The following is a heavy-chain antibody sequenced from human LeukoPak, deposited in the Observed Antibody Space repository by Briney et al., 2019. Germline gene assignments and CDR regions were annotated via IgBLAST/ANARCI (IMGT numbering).Heavy chain of an antibody. V-gene: IGHV4-39*02. CDR3: ARDPYYYDSSGYAPFDY. Sequence: PSETLSLTCTVSGGSISGSSYYWGWIRQPPGKGLEWIGSIYYSGSTYYNPSLKSRVTISVDTSKNQFSLKLSSVTAADTAVYYCARDPYYYDSSGYAPFDYWGQGTLVTVSS. CDR1: GGSISGSSYY. CDR2: IYYSGST. D-gene: IGHD3-22*01. J-gene: IGHJ4*02.